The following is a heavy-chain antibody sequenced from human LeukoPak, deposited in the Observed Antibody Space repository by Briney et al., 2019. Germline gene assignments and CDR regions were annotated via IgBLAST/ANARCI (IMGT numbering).Heavy chain of an antibody. Sequence: SETLSLTCTVSGGSISSSSYYWGWIRQPPGKGLEWIGSIYYSGSTYYNPSLKSRVTISVDTSKNQFSLKLSSVTAADTAVYYCARTIAAASPTGWFDPWGQGTLVTVSS. CDR1: GGSISSSSYY. V-gene: IGHV4-39*01. D-gene: IGHD6-13*01. CDR3: ARTIAAASPTGWFDP. CDR2: IYYSGST. J-gene: IGHJ5*02.